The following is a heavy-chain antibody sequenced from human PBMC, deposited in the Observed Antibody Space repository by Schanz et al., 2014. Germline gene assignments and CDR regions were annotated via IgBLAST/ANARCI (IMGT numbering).Heavy chain of an antibody. Sequence: VQLLQFGGGVVQPGRSLRLSCAASGFTFSSYAMHWVRQAPGKGLEWVSSISSSGSYIHYADSVKGRFTISRDNSKNTLYLQMNSLRAEDTAVYYCAKDLLYGAPMPLNHLDYWGQGTLVTVSS. J-gene: IGHJ4*02. V-gene: IGHV3-21*04. CDR2: ISSSGSYI. CDR3: AKDLLYGAPMPLNHLDY. D-gene: IGHD2-2*01. CDR1: GFTFSSYA.